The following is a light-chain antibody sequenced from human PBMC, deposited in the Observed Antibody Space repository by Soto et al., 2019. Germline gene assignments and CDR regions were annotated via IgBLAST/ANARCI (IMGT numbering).Light chain of an antibody. Sequence: HSVLNQPASVSGSPGQSITISCTGTSSDVAGYDHVSWYQQHPGNAPKLLIYEVTNRPSGVSNRFSGSKSGNTASLTISGLQSEDEADYYCISYTSDDVRYVFGTGTKVTVL. CDR3: ISYTSDDVRYV. CDR1: SSDVAGYDH. J-gene: IGLJ1*01. V-gene: IGLV2-14*01. CDR2: EVT.